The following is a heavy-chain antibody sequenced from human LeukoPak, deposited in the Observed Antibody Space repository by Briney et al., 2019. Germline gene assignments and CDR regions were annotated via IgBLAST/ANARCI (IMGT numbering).Heavy chain of an antibody. D-gene: IGHD6-25*01. Sequence: GGSLRLSCSASGFTFSSYAMHWVRQAPGKGLEYVSGISCNGDSTYYADSVKGRFTISRDNSKNTLYLQMSSLKTEDTAVYYCVKACSSDYYFDYWGQGTLVTVSS. V-gene: IGHV3-64D*06. J-gene: IGHJ4*02. CDR2: ISCNGDST. CDR1: GFTFSSYA. CDR3: VKACSSDYYFDY.